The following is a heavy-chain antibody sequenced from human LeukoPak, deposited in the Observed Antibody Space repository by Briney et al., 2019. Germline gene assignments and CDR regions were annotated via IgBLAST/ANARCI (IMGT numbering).Heavy chain of an antibody. CDR1: GFTVSSNY. V-gene: IGHV3-66*01. Sequence: GGSLRLSFAASGFTVSSNYMSWVRQAPGKGLEWVSVIYSGGSTYYADSVKGRFTISRDNSKNTLYLQMNSLRAEDTAVYYCARVEATYYGMDVWGQGTTVTVSS. CDR2: IYSGGST. D-gene: IGHD1-26*01. J-gene: IGHJ6*02. CDR3: ARVEATYYGMDV.